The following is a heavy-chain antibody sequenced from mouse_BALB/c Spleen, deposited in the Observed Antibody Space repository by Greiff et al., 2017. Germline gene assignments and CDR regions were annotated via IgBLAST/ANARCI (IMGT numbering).Heavy chain of an antibody. D-gene: IGHD1-1*01. Sequence: EVQLVESGPGLVKPSQSLSLTCTVTGYSITSDYAWNWIRQFPGNKLEWMGYISYSGSTSYNPSLKSRISITRDTSKNQFFLQLNSVTTEDTATYYCASTGYQYYYAMDYWGQGTSVTVSS. J-gene: IGHJ4*01. CDR1: GYSITSDYA. CDR2: ISYSGST. CDR3: ASTGYQYYYAMDY. V-gene: IGHV3-2*02.